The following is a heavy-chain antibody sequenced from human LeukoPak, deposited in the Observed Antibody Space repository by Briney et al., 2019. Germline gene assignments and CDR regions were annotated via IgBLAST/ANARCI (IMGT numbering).Heavy chain of an antibody. CDR3: ARDLGYCSSTSCYALCFFDY. V-gene: IGHV1-2*02. CDR2: INPNSGGT. CDR1: GYTFTGYY. D-gene: IGHD2-2*01. Sequence: ASVKVSCKASGYTFTGYYMHWVRQAPGQGLEWMGWINPNSGGTNYAQKFQGRVTMTRDTSISTAYMELSRLRSDDTAVYYCARDLGYCSSTSCYALCFFDYWGQGTLVSVSS. J-gene: IGHJ4*02.